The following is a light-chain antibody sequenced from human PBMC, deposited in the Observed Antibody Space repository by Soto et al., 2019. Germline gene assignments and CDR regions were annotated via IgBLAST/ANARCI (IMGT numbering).Light chain of an antibody. CDR1: QSVSSS. Sequence: EIVLTQSPAILSLSPGERAPLSCRASQSVSSSLAWYQQKPGQAPRLLIYDTSNRATDIPPRFSGSGSGTDFTLTISSLEPEDFAVYYCQQRTNWRITFGQGTKVDIK. J-gene: IGKJ1*01. CDR3: QQRTNWRIT. V-gene: IGKV3-11*01. CDR2: DTS.